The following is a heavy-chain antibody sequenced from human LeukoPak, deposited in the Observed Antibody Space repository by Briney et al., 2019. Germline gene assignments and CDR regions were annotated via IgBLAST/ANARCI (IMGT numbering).Heavy chain of an antibody. J-gene: IGHJ6*03. V-gene: IGHV3-21*01. CDR3: ARDRMIDYMDV. CDR2: ISYSSSYI. Sequence: GGSLRLSCAASGSTFSSYSMNWVREAPGKGLEWVSSISYSSSYIYYADSVKGRFTISRDNAKNSLYLQMNSLRAEDTAVYYCARDRMIDYMDVWGKGTTVTVSS. D-gene: IGHD3-22*01. CDR1: GSTFSSYS.